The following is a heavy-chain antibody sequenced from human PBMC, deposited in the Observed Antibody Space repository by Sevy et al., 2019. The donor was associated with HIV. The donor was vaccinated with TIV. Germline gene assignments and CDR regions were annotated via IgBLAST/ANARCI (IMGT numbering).Heavy chain of an antibody. D-gene: IGHD3-3*01. V-gene: IGHV3-30*02. J-gene: IGHJ4*02. Sequence: GGSLRLSCAASGFTFSDYGMHWVRQAPGKGLEWVAFIRYDGSNKYYADSVKGRFIISRDNSKDTLYLQMNSLRPADTAVFYCVPGVTIFGVPVYWGQGTLVTVSS. CDR1: GFTFSDYG. CDR2: IRYDGSNK. CDR3: VPGVTIFGVPVY.